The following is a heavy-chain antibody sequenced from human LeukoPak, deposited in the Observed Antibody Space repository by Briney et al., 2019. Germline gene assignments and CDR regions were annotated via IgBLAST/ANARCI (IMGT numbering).Heavy chain of an antibody. D-gene: IGHD6-19*01. CDR1: VFTFSSDS. V-gene: IGHV3-48*04. CDR2: ISSSSSTI. J-gene: IGHJ4*02. CDR3: ARDGAGYSSGWYSMGY. Sequence: GGSLRLSCAASVFTFSSDSMNWVRQAPGKGLEWVSYISSSSSTIYYADSVKGRFTISRDNAKNSLYLQMNSLRAEDTAVYYCARDGAGYSSGWYSMGYWGQGTLVTVSS.